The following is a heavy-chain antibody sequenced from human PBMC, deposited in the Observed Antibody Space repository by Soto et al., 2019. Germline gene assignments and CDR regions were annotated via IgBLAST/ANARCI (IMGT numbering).Heavy chain of an antibody. CDR2: IKQDGSEK. J-gene: IGHJ4*02. CDR3: ARLRLRLGAEIDY. V-gene: IGHV3-7*02. Sequence: EVQLVESGGGLVQPGGSLRLSCAASGFTFSSYWMSWVRQAPGKGLEWVANIKQDGSEKYYVDSVKGRFTISRDNAKNSLYLQMNSLRAEDTAVYYCARLRLRLGAEIDYWGQGTLVTVSS. D-gene: IGHD3-16*01. CDR1: GFTFSSYW.